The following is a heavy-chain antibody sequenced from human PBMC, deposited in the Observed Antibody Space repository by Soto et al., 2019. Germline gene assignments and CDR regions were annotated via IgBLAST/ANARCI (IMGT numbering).Heavy chain of an antibody. CDR3: ARIGARVYSSSWYGGGYYYYGMDV. D-gene: IGHD6-13*01. CDR2: IIPIFGTA. Sequence: VASVKVSCKASGGTFSSYAISWVRQAPGQGLEWMGGIIPIFGTANYAQKFQGRVTITADESTSTAYMELSSLRSEDTAMYYCARIGARVYSSSWYGGGYYYYGMDVWGQGTTVTVSS. V-gene: IGHV1-69*13. CDR1: GGTFSSYA. J-gene: IGHJ6*02.